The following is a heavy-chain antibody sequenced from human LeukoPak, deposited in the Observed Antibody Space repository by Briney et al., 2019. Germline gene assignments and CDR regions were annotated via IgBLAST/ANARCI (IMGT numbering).Heavy chain of an antibody. CDR3: ARGESEGFDY. V-gene: IGHV3-21*01. CDR2: IGGSGSSI. Sequence: PGGSLRLSCAASGFTFSTYPMNWVRQAPGKGLQWVSSIGGSGSSIYYADSLKGRFTISRDNAKNSLYLQMNSLRAEDTAVYYCARGESEGFDYWGQGTLVTVSS. CDR1: GFTFSTYP. D-gene: IGHD1-14*01. J-gene: IGHJ4*02.